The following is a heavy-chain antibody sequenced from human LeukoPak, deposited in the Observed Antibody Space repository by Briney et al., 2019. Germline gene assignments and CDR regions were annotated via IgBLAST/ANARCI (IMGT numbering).Heavy chain of an antibody. CDR1: GYTFTSYG. D-gene: IGHD3-22*01. CDR3: AREDPNYYDSSGYPLQH. Sequence: ASVKVSCKASGYTFTSYGISWVRQAPGQGLEWMGWISAFNGNTNYAQKLQGRVNMTTDTSTSTAYMELRSLRSEDTAVYYCAREDPNYYDSSGYPLQHWGQGTLVTVSS. CDR2: ISAFNGNT. J-gene: IGHJ1*01. V-gene: IGHV1-18*01.